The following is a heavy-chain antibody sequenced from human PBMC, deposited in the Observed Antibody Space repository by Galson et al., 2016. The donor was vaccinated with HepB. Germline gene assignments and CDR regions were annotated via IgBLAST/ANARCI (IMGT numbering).Heavy chain of an antibody. Sequence: SVKVSCKASGYTFTSYYIQWMRQAPGQGLEWMGIINPSGGSTNYAQNLQGRVTVTRDTSTSTVYMELSSLKSEDTAVYYCARGMVRGVSITFFDYWGQGTLVTVS. CDR1: GYTFTSYY. D-gene: IGHD3-10*01. CDR2: INPSGGST. V-gene: IGHV1-46*03. CDR3: ARGMVRGVSITFFDY. J-gene: IGHJ4*02.